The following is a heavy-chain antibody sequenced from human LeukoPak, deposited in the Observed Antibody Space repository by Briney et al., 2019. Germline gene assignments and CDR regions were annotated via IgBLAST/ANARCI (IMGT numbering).Heavy chain of an antibody. J-gene: IGHJ3*02. CDR2: VSGSGGST. CDR1: GFTFSSYA. Sequence: GGSLRLSCAASGFTFSSYAMSWVRQAPGKGLEWVSAVSGSGGSTYYADSVKGRFTISRDNAKNSLYLQMNSLRAEDTAVYYCARDNGFGVQYDAFDIWGQGTMVTVSS. D-gene: IGHD3-10*01. V-gene: IGHV3-23*01. CDR3: ARDNGFGVQYDAFDI.